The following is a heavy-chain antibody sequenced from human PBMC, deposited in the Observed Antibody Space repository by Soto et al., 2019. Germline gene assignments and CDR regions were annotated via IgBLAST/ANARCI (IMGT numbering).Heavy chain of an antibody. CDR3: AGVRRGWGIDY. CDR1: AGSISSGGYS. Sequence: SETLSLTCAVSAGSISSGGYSWSWIRQPQGKGLNYIGYIYHSGSTYYNPSLKSRVTISVDRSKNQFSLRLSSVTAADTAVYDGAGVRRGWGIDYWGQGTLDTVSS. CDR2: IYHSGST. V-gene: IGHV4-30-2*01. D-gene: IGHD3-16*01. J-gene: IGHJ4*02.